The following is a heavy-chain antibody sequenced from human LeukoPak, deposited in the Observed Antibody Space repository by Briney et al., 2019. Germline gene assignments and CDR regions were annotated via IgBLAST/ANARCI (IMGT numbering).Heavy chain of an antibody. CDR1: GVSFSTSW. J-gene: IGHJ5*01. CDR2: INIDVTST. CDR3: ARDPRPQRWCWFDS. Sequence: PRGALRLSCAASGVSFSTSWMHSVRQAPGKRLLCGSHINIDVTSTNYADSVRGRCTISRDNAKNTLYLKMHSLRPEDTAVYYCARDPRPQRWCWFDSWGQGTLVTVSS. D-gene: IGHD2-8*02. V-gene: IGHV3-74*01.